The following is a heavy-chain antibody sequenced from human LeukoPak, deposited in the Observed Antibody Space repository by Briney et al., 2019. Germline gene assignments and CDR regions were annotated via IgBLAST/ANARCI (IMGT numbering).Heavy chain of an antibody. Sequence: PSETLSLTCAVYGGSFSGYYWSWIRQPPGKGLEWIGEINHSGSTNYNPSLKSRVTISVDTSKNQLSLKLSSVTAADTAVYYCARGITMVRGVITPFDYWGQGTLVTVSS. D-gene: IGHD3-10*01. CDR3: ARGITMVRGVITPFDY. V-gene: IGHV4-34*01. CDR2: INHSGST. CDR1: GGSFSGYY. J-gene: IGHJ4*02.